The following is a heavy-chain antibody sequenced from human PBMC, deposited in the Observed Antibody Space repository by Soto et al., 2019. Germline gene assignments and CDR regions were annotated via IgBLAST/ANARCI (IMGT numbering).Heavy chain of an antibody. J-gene: IGHJ4*02. CDR2: ISSSGSTI. CDR1: GFTFSSYE. D-gene: IGHD3-22*01. Sequence: EVQLVESGGGLVQPGGSLRLSCAASGFTFSSYEMNWVRQAPGKGLEWVSYISSSGSTIYYADSVKGRFTISRDNAKNSLYLQMNSLRAEDTAVYYCAREQSQSHSYYDSSGYYYGLDYWGQGTLVTVSS. V-gene: IGHV3-48*03. CDR3: AREQSQSHSYYDSSGYYYGLDY.